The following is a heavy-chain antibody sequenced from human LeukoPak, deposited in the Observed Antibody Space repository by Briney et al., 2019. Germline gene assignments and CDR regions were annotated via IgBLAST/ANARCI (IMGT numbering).Heavy chain of an antibody. J-gene: IGHJ4*02. CDR2: IRSKANSYAT. CDR3: TSRIVVHLDY. Sequence: GGSLRLSCAASGFTFSGSAMHWVRQASGKGLEWVGRIRSKANSYATAYAASVKGRFTTSRDDSKNTAYLQMNSLKTEDTAVYYCTSRIVVHLDYWGQGTLVTVSS. D-gene: IGHD3-22*01. CDR1: GFTFSGSA. V-gene: IGHV3-73*01.